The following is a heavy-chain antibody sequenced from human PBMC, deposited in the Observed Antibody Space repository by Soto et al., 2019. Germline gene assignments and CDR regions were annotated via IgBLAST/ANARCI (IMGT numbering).Heavy chain of an antibody. CDR2: LSVTGGGP. D-gene: IGHD1-26*01. Sequence: GGSLRLSCAASGFSFSSYDMTWVRQAPGQGLEWVSSLSVTGGGPYYADSVRGRFTMSRDNSKNTLALEMSGLRADDSAVYYCAKGRETTTSAKFCFDNWRQGTLVTVSS. CDR3: AKGRETTTSAKFCFDN. J-gene: IGHJ4*02. V-gene: IGHV3-23*01. CDR1: GFSFSSYD.